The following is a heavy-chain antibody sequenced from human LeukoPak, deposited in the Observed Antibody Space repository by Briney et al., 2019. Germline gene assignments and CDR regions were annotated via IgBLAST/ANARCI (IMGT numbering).Heavy chain of an antibody. J-gene: IGHJ1*01. CDR2: MNPNSGNK. D-gene: IGHD2-2*01. V-gene: IGHV1-8*01. CDR1: GDTFTSYD. CDR3: ARAYCSSTSCYSEH. Sequence: ASVRVSCMHSGDTFTSYDINWVRHAPGQGLEWMGRMNPNSGNKGYAQKCQGRVTMARNTSISTAYMELSSLRSEDTAVYYCARAYCSSTSCYSEHWGQGTLVTVSS.